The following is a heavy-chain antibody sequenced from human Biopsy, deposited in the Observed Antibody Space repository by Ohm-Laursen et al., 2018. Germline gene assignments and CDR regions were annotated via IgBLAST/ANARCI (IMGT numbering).Heavy chain of an antibody. CDR2: ISGSGGST. V-gene: IGHV3-23*01. CDR3: GRRPFFDYWSAYYVDH. Sequence: SLRLSCAASGFTFDDYALHWVRQAPGKGLEWVSVISGSGGSTHYADSVKGRFTISRDNSKNTLFLQMKSLRAEDTAIYYCGRRPFFDYWSAYYVDHWGQGALVTVSS. D-gene: IGHD3-3*01. J-gene: IGHJ5*02. CDR1: GFTFDDYA.